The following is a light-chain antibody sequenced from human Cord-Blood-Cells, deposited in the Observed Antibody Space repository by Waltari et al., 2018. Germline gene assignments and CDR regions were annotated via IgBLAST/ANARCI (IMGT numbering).Light chain of an antibody. Sequence: DIQLTQSPSFLSASVGDRVTITCRASQGISSYLAWYQQKPGKAPKLLIYAASTLQSGVPSRFSGSGSGTEFTLTISSLQPEDFATYYCQQLNSYPPFTFSPGTKVDIK. CDR3: QQLNSYPPFT. V-gene: IGKV1-9*01. CDR2: AAS. J-gene: IGKJ3*01. CDR1: QGISSY.